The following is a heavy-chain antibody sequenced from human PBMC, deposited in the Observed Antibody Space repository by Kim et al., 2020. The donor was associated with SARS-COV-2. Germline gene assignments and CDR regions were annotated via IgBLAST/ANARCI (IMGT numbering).Heavy chain of an antibody. CDR2: IYYSGRT. D-gene: IGHD2-15*01. V-gene: IGHV4-39*01. J-gene: IGHJ6*02. Sequence: SETLSLTCTVSGGSISSSSYYWGWIRQPPGKGLEWIGSIYYSGRTYYNPSLKSRVTISVDTSKNQFSLKLSSVTAADTAVYYCARHGIIYCSGGSCYGGDGMDVWGQGTTVTVSS. CDR1: GGSISSSSYY. CDR3: ARHGIIYCSGGSCYGGDGMDV.